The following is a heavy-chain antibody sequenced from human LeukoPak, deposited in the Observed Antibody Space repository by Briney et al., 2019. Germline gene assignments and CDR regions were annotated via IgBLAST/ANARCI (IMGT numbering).Heavy chain of an antibody. Sequence: GGSLRLSCAASGFTFSSSAMSWVRQAPGKGLEWVSAISGSGDSTYYADSVKGRFTISRDNSKNTLYLQMNSLRAEDTAIYYCAKDRDIVVAPAATDYYFDYWGQGTLVTVSS. CDR1: GFTFSSSA. CDR2: ISGSGDST. J-gene: IGHJ4*02. V-gene: IGHV3-23*01. CDR3: AKDRDIVVAPAATDYYFDY. D-gene: IGHD2-2*01.